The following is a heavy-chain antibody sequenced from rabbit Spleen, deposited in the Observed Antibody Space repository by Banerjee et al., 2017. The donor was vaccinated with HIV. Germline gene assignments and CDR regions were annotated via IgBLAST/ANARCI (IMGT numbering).Heavy chain of an antibody. CDR3: ARNANCSWDL. D-gene: IGHD4-2*01. Sequence: QEQPEESGGGLVQPGGSLRLTCTATGFDFGSYDMGWVRHAQGEGLERIVIVYGGGSRTGYASWVQGPITVSSDKGQNAVSLEMSSLTAADTAAYLCARNANCSWDLWGPGTLVTVS. V-gene: IGHV1S47*01. CDR2: VYGGGSRT. J-gene: IGHJ4*01. CDR1: GFDFGSYD.